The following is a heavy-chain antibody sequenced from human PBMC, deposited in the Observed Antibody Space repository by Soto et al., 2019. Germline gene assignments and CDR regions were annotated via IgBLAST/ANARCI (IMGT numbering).Heavy chain of an antibody. CDR3: ARGDVLRSDYYYYYMDV. Sequence: ASVKVSCKASGYTFTSYDINWVRQATGQGLEWMGWMNPNSGNTGYAQKFQGRVTMTRNTSISTAYMELSSLRSEDTAVYYCARGDVLRSDYYYYYMDVWGKGTTVTVSS. CDR2: MNPNSGNT. CDR1: GYTFTSYD. J-gene: IGHJ6*03. D-gene: IGHD4-17*01. V-gene: IGHV1-8*01.